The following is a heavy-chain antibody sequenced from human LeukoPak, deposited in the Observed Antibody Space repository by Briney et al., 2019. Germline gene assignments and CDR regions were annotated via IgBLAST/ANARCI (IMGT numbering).Heavy chain of an antibody. CDR3: AKSMDYGSGSYDY. V-gene: IGHV3-23*01. Sequence: PGGSLRLSCAASGFTFSSYGMSWVRQAPGKGLEWVSAISGSGGSTYYADSVKGRFTISRDNSKNTLYLQMNSLRAEDTAVYYCAKSMDYGSGSYDYWGQGTLVTVSS. J-gene: IGHJ4*02. D-gene: IGHD3-10*01. CDR2: ISGSGGST. CDR1: GFTFSSYG.